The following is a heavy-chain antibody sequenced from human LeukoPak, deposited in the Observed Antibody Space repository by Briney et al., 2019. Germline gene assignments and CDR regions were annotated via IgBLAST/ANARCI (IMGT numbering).Heavy chain of an antibody. CDR1: GFTFSIYE. J-gene: IGHJ4*02. CDR2: VSSSGGTI. D-gene: IGHD4-17*01. CDR3: ARGRVTGDYVRDFDY. V-gene: IGHV3-48*03. Sequence: GGSLRLSCVASGFTFSIYEMNWVRQAPGKGLEWVSYVSSSGGTILYADSVKGRFTISRDNAKNSLYLQMNSLRAEDTAVYYCARGRVTGDYVRDFDYWGQGTLVTVSS.